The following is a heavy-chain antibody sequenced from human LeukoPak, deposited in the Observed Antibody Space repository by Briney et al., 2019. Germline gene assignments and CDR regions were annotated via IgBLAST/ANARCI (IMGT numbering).Heavy chain of an antibody. CDR1: GYTFTGYY. J-gene: IGHJ4*02. V-gene: IGHV1-2*02. D-gene: IGHD5-18*01. Sequence: ASVKVSCKASGYTFTGYYMHWVRQAPGQGLEWMGWINPNSGGTNYAQKFQGRVTMTRDTSISTAYVELSRLRSDDTAVYYCARSLVDTAMVSFDYWGQGTLVTVSS. CDR2: INPNSGGT. CDR3: ARSLVDTAMVSFDY.